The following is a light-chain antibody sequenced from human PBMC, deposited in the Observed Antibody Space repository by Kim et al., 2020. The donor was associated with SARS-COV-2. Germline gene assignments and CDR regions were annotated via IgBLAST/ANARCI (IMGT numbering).Light chain of an antibody. J-gene: IGKJ5*01. Sequence: EIVLTQSPATLSLSPGEGATLSCRASQSVGDFLAWYQQRPGQAPRLLIYDASKRATGIPTRFSGSGSGTDFTLTVSTIEPEDFALYYCQRSSWPITFGQGTRLEIK. V-gene: IGKV3-11*01. CDR3: QRSSWPIT. CDR1: QSVGDF. CDR2: DAS.